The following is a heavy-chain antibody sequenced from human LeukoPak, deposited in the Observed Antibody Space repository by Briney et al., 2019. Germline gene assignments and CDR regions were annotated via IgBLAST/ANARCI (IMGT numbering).Heavy chain of an antibody. CDR1: GYTFTAYY. V-gene: IGHV1-2*02. J-gene: IGHJ4*02. CDR3: ARGNMITFGGVIVYYFDY. D-gene: IGHD3-16*02. Sequence: GASVKVSCKASGYTFTAYYMHWVRQAPGQGLEWMGWINPNSGGTNYAQKFQGRVTMTRDTSITTSYMELSRLRSDDTAVYYCARGNMITFGGVIVYYFDYWGQGTLVTVSS. CDR2: INPNSGGT.